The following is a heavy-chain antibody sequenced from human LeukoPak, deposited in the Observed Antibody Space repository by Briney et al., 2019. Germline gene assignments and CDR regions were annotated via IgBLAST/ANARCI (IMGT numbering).Heavy chain of an antibody. CDR1: GGSFSGYY. Sequence: SETLSLTCAVYGGSFSGYYWSWIRQPPGKGLEWIGEINHSGSTNYNPSLKSRVTISVDTSKNQFSLKLGSVTAADTAVYYCATRGGWLQGWGQGTLVTVSS. D-gene: IGHD6-19*01. V-gene: IGHV4-34*01. CDR3: ATRGGWLQG. J-gene: IGHJ4*02. CDR2: INHSGST.